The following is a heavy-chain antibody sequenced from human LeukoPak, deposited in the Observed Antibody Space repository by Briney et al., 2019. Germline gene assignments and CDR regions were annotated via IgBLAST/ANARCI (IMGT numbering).Heavy chain of an antibody. J-gene: IGHJ4*02. CDR3: ARKHLESSSWYLPFDY. CDR2: ISWDGGST. V-gene: IGHV3-43*02. D-gene: IGHD6-13*01. Sequence: AGSLRLSCAASGFTFDDYARNWVRQPPGKGLEWVSLISWDGGSTYYADSVKGRFTISRDNSKHSLYLQMNSLRTEDPALYYCARKHLESSSWYLPFDYWGQGTLVSVSS. CDR1: GFTFDDYA.